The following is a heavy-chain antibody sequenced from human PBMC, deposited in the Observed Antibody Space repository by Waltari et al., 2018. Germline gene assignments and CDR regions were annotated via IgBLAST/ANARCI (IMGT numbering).Heavy chain of an antibody. V-gene: IGHV4-34*01. D-gene: IGHD2-15*01. CDR2: INHSGST. Sequence: QVQLQQWGAGLLKPSETLSLTCAVYGGSFSGYYWSWIRQPPGKGLEWIGEINHSGSTNYTPSLKSRVTISVDTSKNQFSLKLSSVTAADTAVYYCARVVAGESSFDYWGQGTLVTVSS. CDR1: GGSFSGYY. J-gene: IGHJ4*02. CDR3: ARVVAGESSFDY.